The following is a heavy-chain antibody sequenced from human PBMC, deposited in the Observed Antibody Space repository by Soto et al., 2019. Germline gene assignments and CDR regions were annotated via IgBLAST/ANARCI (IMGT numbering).Heavy chain of an antibody. V-gene: IGHV4-59*01. CDR2: IYYSGST. CDR1: GGSISGYY. CDR3: ARGSSYDFWSGYYFDY. Sequence: PSETLSLTCTVSGGSISGYYWSWIRQPPGKRLEWIGYIYYSGSTDYNPSLKSRVTISVDTPKQQFSLKLSYVTAADTAVYYCARGSSYDFWSGYYFDYWGQGTLVTVSS. D-gene: IGHD3-3*01. J-gene: IGHJ4*02.